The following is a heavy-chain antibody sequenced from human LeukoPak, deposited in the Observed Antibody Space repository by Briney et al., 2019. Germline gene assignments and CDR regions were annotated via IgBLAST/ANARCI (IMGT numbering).Heavy chain of an antibody. CDR1: GFTFSTYW. J-gene: IGHJ4*02. D-gene: IGHD3-10*01. V-gene: IGHV3-74*01. CDR2: INSDGSRT. CDR3: ARGGYYDSGTSYNPFDY. Sequence: GGSLRLSCAAPGFTFSTYWMHWVRQAPGKGLVWVSRINSDGSRTNYADSVKGRFTISRDNAKNTLYLQVNSLIAEDTAVYYCARGGYYDSGTSYNPFDYWGQGTLVTVSS.